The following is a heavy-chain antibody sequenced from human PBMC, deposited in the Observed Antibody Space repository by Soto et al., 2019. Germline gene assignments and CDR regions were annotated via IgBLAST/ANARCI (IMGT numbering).Heavy chain of an antibody. CDR1: GGSFSGYY. J-gene: IGHJ4*02. CDR3: ARGNRGYCSGGSCYRAPDY. CDR2: INHSGST. Sequence: PSETLSLTCAVYGGSFSGYYWSWIRQPPGKGLEWSGEINHSGSTNYNPSLKSRVTISVDTSKNQFSLKLSSVTAADTAVYYCARGNRGYCSGGSCYRAPDYWGQGTLVTVSS. V-gene: IGHV4-34*01. D-gene: IGHD2-15*01.